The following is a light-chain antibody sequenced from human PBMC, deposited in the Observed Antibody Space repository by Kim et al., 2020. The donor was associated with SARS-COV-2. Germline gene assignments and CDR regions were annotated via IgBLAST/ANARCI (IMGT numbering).Light chain of an antibody. J-gene: IGKJ1*01. CDR2: GAS. CDR1: QTVSSD. V-gene: IGKV3-15*01. CDR3: QQYNNWLRT. Sequence: ERVMTQFPATLSLSPGDRATLPCRASQTVSSDLAWYQQKPGQAPRLLIYGASTRATGIPARFSGSGSGTEFTLTISSLQSEDFAIYYCQQYNNWLRTFGQGTKVDIK.